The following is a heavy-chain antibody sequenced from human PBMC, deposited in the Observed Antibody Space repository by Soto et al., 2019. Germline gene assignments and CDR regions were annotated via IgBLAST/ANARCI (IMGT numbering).Heavy chain of an antibody. CDR1: GFTFSNAC. V-gene: IGHV3-15*01. D-gene: IGHD3-3*01. CDR3: TTDQVHYDFWSGYSFDY. J-gene: IGHJ4*02. CDR2: IKSKTDGGTT. Sequence: SLRLPFAASGFTFSNACMSWVRQAPGKVLECVGRIKSKTDGGTTDYAAPVKGRFTISRDDSKNTLYLQMNSLKTEDTAVYYCTTDQVHYDFWSGYSFDYWGQGTMVTVSS.